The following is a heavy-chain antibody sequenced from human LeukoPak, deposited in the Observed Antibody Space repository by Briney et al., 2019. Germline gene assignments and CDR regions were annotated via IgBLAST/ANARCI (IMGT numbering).Heavy chain of an antibody. CDR2: IYPVDSDT. D-gene: IGHD2-2*01. J-gene: IGHJ5*02. CDR1: VYNFTSYW. CDR3: ARRTYCSSTSCSEGDWFDP. V-gene: IGHV5-51*01. Sequence: GESLKISCKVYVYNFTSYWIGWVRQMPGKGLEWMGIIYPVDSDTRYSPSFQGQVTISADKSISTAYLQWSSLKASDTAMYYCARRTYCSSTSCSEGDWFDPWGQGTLVTVSS.